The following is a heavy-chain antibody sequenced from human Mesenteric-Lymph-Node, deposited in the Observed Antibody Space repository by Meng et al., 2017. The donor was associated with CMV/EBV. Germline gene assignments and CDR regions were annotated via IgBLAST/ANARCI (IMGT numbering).Heavy chain of an antibody. V-gene: IGHV3-21*01. D-gene: IGHD6-19*01. Sequence: GESLKISCAASGFTFSSYSMNWVCQAPGKGLEWVSYISSSGSYIYYADSVQGRFTISRDNAKNSLYLQMNSLRAEDTAVYYCAKDPHSSGWYTYWGQGTLVTVSS. CDR1: GFTFSSYS. CDR2: ISSSGSYI. CDR3: AKDPHSSGWYTY. J-gene: IGHJ4*02.